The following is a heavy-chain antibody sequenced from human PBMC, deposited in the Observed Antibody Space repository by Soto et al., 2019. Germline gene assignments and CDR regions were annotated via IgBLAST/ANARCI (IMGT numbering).Heavy chain of an antibody. V-gene: IGHV1-8*01. Sequence: GSVKVSCKASGYTFTNNDVTWVRQATGQGLEWMGWMNPGSGDTGYAQKFQGRVTMTRSISIATAYMELSSLRSEDTAIYYCARMASFGSLNWFDPWGQGTLVTVSS. J-gene: IGHJ5*02. D-gene: IGHD5-18*01. CDR1: GYTFTNND. CDR2: MNPGSGDT. CDR3: ARMASFGSLNWFDP.